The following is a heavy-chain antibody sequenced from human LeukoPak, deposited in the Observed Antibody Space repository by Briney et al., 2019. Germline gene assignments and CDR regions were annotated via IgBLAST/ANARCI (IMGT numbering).Heavy chain of an antibody. CDR2: ISSSSVYK. CDR3: AREFYLDY. J-gene: IGHJ4*02. CDR1: GFTFSSYS. Sequence: PGGSLRLSCAASGFTFSSYSMNWVRQAPGKGLEWVSSISSSSVYKYYADSVKGRFTISRDNAKNSLYLQMNSLRAEDTAVYYCAREFYLDYWGQGTLVTVSS. V-gene: IGHV3-21*01.